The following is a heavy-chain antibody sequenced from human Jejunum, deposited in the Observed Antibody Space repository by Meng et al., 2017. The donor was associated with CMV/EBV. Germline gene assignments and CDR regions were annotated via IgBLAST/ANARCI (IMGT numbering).Heavy chain of an antibody. Sequence: TTSGISWVRQAPGHGLEWMGWLSTYNTDAHYAQKFRGRVTMTTDTSTSTTYMELRSLRSDDTAVYYCARGASSGYYEGQLGYFDYWGQGTLVTVSS. J-gene: IGHJ4*02. CDR2: LSTYNTDA. CDR1: TTSG. V-gene: IGHV1-18*01. D-gene: IGHD3-22*01. CDR3: ARGASSGYYEGQLGYFDY.